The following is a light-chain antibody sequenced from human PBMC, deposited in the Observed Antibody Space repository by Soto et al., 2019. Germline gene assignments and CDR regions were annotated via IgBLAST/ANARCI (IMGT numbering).Light chain of an antibody. CDR3: QQYNNWPGT. CDR2: GAS. V-gene: IGKV3-15*01. CDR1: QSVSSN. J-gene: IGKJ1*01. Sequence: TPSPVTLSVSPGERVNLSCRASQSVSSNLAWYQQKPGQAPRLLIYGASTRATGIEARFSGSGSGTEFTLTISRLQSEDFAVYYCQQYNNWPGTFGQGTKVDIK.